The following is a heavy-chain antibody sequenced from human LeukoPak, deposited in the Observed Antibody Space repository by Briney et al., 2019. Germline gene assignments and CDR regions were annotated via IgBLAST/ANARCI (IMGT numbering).Heavy chain of an antibody. CDR1: GGSFSGYY. J-gene: IGHJ6*03. CDR2: IYYSGNT. D-gene: IGHD1-26*01. CDR3: ARGSVGATPSYYYYYMDV. V-gene: IGHV4-34*01. Sequence: PSETLSLTCAVYGGSFSGYYWGWIRQPPGKGLEWIGTIYYSGNTYYNPSLKSRVTISLDTSKNQFSLKLSSVTAADTAVFYCARGSVGATPSYYYYYMDVWGKGTTVTVSS.